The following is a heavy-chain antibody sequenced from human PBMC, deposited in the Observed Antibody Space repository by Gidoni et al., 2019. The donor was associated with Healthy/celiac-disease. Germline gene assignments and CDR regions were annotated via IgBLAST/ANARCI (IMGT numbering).Heavy chain of an antibody. V-gene: IGHV3-49*03. J-gene: IGHJ4*02. CDR3: TSVRQEGWAGSTKVLRYFDWLLQGAVQGERGFDY. CDR2: FRSKAYGGTT. CDR1: GFTFGDYA. Sequence: TASGFTFGDYAMSWFRQAPGTGLEWVGFFRSKAYGGTTEYAASVKGRFTISRDDSKSIAYLQMNSLKTEDTAVYYCTSVRQEGWAGSTKVLRYFDWLLQGAVQGERGFDYWGQGTLVTVSS. D-gene: IGHD3-9*01.